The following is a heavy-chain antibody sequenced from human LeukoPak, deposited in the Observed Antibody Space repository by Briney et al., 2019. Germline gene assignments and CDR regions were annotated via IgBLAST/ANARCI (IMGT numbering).Heavy chain of an antibody. CDR1: GFTFSSHG. V-gene: IGHV3-30*03. CDR3: ASSRSSRRYWASLDY. Sequence: PGRSLRLSCAASGFTFSSHGMHWVRQAPGKGLEWVAVISYDGSNKYYADSVKGRFTISRDNSKNTLYLQMNSLRAEDTAVYYWASSRSSRRYWASLDYWGQGTLVTVSS. J-gene: IGHJ4*02. D-gene: IGHD6-13*01. CDR2: ISYDGSNK.